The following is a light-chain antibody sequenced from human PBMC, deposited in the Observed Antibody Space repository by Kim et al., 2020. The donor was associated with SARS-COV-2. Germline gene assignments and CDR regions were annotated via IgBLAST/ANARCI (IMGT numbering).Light chain of an antibody. CDR1: NIGSKS. Sequence: PGKTARLTCGGNNIGSKSVHWYQQKPGRAPVLVIYYDSDRPSGIPERFSGSNSGNTATLTISRVEAGDEADYYCQVWDSSSDHPGVFGGGTQLAVL. CDR3: QVWDSSSDHPGV. CDR2: YDS. J-gene: IGLJ2*01. V-gene: IGLV3-21*04.